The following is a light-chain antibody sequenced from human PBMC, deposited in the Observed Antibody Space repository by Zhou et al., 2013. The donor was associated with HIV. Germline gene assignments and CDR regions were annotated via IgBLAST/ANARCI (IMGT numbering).Light chain of an antibody. J-gene: IGKJ1*01. CDR1: QSLVDSDGDTY. CDR2: KVS. CDR3: MQALQTPRT. V-gene: IGKV2-30*01. Sequence: DVVLTQSPVSLAVTRGHPASISCKSSQSLVDSDGDTYLNWFQQRPGQSPRRLIYKVSKRDSGVPDRFSGTGSGTDFTLKISRVEAEDVGVYYCMQALQTPRTFGQGTKVEIK.